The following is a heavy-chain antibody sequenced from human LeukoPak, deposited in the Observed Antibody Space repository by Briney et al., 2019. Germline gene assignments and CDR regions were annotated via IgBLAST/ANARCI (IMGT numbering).Heavy chain of an antibody. V-gene: IGHV1-69*13. CDR1: GGTFSSYA. CDR3: ARFDGSGVNWFDP. Sequence: ASVKVSCKASGGTFSSYAISWVRQAPGQGLEWMGGIIPIFGTANYAQKFQGRVTITADESTSTAYMELSSLRSEDTAVYYCARFDGSGVNWFDPWGQGTLVTVSS. D-gene: IGHD3-10*01. J-gene: IGHJ5*02. CDR2: IIPIFGTA.